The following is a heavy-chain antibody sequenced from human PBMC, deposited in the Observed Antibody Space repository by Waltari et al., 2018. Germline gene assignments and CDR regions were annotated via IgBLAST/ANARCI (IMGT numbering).Heavy chain of an antibody. J-gene: IGHJ4*02. CDR2: IWYDGSNK. CDR1: GFTFSSYG. CDR3: AKGGDELLGY. Sequence: VQLVESGGGLVQPGRSLILSCAASGFTFSSYGMHWVRQAPGKGLEWVAVIWYDGSNKYYADSVKGRFTISRDNSKNTLYLQMNSLRAEDTAMYYCAKGGDELLGYWGQGTLVTVSS. D-gene: IGHD2-15*01. V-gene: IGHV3-33*08.